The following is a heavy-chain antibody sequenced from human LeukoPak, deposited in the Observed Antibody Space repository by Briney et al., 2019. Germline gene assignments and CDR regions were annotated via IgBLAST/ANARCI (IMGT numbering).Heavy chain of an antibody. J-gene: IGHJ4*02. CDR1: GFTLSNAW. D-gene: IGHD4-17*01. CDR2: IKSKTDGGTT. V-gene: IGHV3-15*01. Sequence: PGGPLRLSCAASGFTLSNAWMSWPPEAPGKGLEWVGRIKSKTDGGTTDYAAPVKGRFTISRDDSKNTLYLQMNSLKTGDTAVYYCTTEWTTVTTVDYWGQGTLVTVSS. CDR3: TTEWTTVTTVDY.